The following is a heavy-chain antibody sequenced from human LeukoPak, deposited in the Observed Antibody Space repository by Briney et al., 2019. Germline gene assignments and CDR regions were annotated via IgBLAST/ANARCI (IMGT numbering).Heavy chain of an antibody. Sequence: GESLKISCAASGFTFDDYGMSWVRQAPGKGLEWVSGINWNGGSTDYADSVKGRFTISRDNAKNSLYLQMNSLRAEDTALYYCARGNSGYYRNTKFDYWGQGTLVTVSS. D-gene: IGHD3-22*01. CDR1: GFTFDDYG. CDR3: ARGNSGYYRNTKFDY. J-gene: IGHJ4*02. CDR2: INWNGGST. V-gene: IGHV3-20*04.